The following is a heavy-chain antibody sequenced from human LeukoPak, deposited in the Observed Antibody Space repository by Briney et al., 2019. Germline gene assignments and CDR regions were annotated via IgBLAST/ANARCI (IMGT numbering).Heavy chain of an antibody. J-gene: IGHJ4*02. CDR2: ISGSGGST. Sequence: GGSLSLSCAASGFTFNSYAMTWVRQAPGKGLEWVSAISGSGGSTYYADSVKGRFTISRDNSKNTLYLQVNSLRAEDTAVYYCAKNLLWFGQLSLLDYWGQGTLVTVSS. V-gene: IGHV3-23*01. D-gene: IGHD3-10*01. CDR3: AKNLLWFGQLSLLDY. CDR1: GFTFNSYA.